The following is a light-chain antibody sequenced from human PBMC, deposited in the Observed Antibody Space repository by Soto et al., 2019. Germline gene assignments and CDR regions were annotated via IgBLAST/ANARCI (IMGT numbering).Light chain of an antibody. CDR1: QGIGIL. J-gene: IGKJ1*01. CDR2: AAS. V-gene: IGKV1-17*01. Sequence: DIQMTQSPSSLSASVGDRVTITCRASQGIGILLDWFQQKPGRAPKRLIYAASTLESGVPSRFSGSGSRREFTLTISGLEPEDFAPYYCLRHNAYPLTFGQGTKVDVK. CDR3: LRHNAYPLT.